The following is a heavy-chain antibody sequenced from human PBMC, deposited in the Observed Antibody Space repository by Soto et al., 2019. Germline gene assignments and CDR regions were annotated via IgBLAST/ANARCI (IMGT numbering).Heavy chain of an antibody. CDR1: GGSISDFY. V-gene: IGHV4-59*12. J-gene: IGHJ4*02. Sequence: PSETLSLTCNVSGGSISDFYWSWIRQSPGKRLEWIGYLYYTGSTNYNPALKSRVTISLDTSKNQFSLKLSSVTAADTAVYYCARGWRQWLAYDYWGQGTLVTVSS. D-gene: IGHD6-19*01. CDR3: ARGWRQWLAYDY. CDR2: LYYTGST.